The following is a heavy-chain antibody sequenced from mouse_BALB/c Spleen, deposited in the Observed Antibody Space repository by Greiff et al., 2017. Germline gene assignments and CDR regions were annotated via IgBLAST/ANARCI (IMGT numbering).Heavy chain of an antibody. CDR3: ARDQGNYDAMDY. J-gene: IGHJ4*01. Sequence: VQLQESGPGLVAPSQSLSTTCTVSGFSLTSYGVHWVRQPPGKGLEWLGVIWAGGSTNYNSALMSRLSISKDNSKSQVFLKMNSLQNDDTAMYYCARDQGNYDAMDYWGQGTSVTVSS. CDR1: GFSLTSYG. CDR2: IWAGGST. V-gene: IGHV2-9*02. D-gene: IGHD2-1*01.